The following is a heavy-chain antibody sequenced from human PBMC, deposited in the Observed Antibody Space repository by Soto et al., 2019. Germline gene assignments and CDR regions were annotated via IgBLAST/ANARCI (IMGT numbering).Heavy chain of an antibody. J-gene: IGHJ4*02. V-gene: IGHV3-11*01. CDR3: ARDDYTSGVY. Sequence: PGGALRLSSAASGFSFRDYFMSWIRQAPGKGLEWVSYIGPYGNSIYYADSVKGRFTISRDDAKKSLYLHMNNLRAEDTAVYYCARDDYTSGVYWGQGALVPVSS. CDR2: IGPYGNSI. D-gene: IGHD3-3*01. CDR1: GFSFRDYF.